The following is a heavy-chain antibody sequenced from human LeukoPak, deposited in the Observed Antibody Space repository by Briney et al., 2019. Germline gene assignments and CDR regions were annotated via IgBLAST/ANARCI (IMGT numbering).Heavy chain of an antibody. CDR1: GGSISSRSYY. J-gene: IGHJ4*02. D-gene: IGHD3-22*01. CDR3: ASRTPNDRGGFYYFS. V-gene: IGHV4-39*01. Sequence: SETLSLTCSVSGGSISSRSYYWGWIRQPPGKGLEWIGSIYYSGSTYYNPSLKSRVTISVDTSKNQFSLKLSSVTAADTAVYYCASRTPNDRGGFYYFSWGQGTLVTVSS. CDR2: IYYSGST.